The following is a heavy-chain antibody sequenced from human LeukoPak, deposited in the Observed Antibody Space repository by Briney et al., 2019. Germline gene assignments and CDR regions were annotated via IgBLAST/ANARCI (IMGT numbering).Heavy chain of an antibody. CDR3: ASQYCSGGSCYSNPFDY. CDR2: IYHSGST. D-gene: IGHD2-15*01. J-gene: IGHJ4*02. Sequence: SETLSLTCAVSGGSISSGGYSWSWIRQPPGKGLEWIGYIYHSGSTYYNPSLKSRVTISVDRSKNQFSLKLSSVTAADTAVYYCASQYCSGGSCYSNPFDYWGQGTLVTVSS. CDR1: GGSISSGGYS. V-gene: IGHV4-30-2*01.